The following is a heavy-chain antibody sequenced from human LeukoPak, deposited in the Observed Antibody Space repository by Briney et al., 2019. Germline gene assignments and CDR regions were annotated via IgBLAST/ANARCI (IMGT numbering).Heavy chain of an antibody. CDR3: AKGAYCRGGNCYLGDLDY. V-gene: IGHV3-23*01. D-gene: IGHD2-15*01. J-gene: IGHJ4*02. CDR2: ITGSGGNT. Sequence: GGSLRLSCAASGFTFNIYAMSWVRQAPGKGLEWVSVITGSGGNTFYADSVKGRFTISRDNSKNTLYLQMNSLRVEDTAVYYCAKGAYCRGGNCYLGDLDYWGQGTLVTVSS. CDR1: GFTFNIYA.